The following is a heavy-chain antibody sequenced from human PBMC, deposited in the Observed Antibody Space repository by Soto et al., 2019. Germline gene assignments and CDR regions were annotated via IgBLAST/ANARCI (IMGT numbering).Heavy chain of an antibody. Sequence: ASVKVSCKVSVYTLTELSMHWVRLAPGKGLEWMGGFDPEDGETIYAQKFQGRVTISVDTSKNQFSLKLSSVTAADTAVYYCARRGGRFLEWLLFWRIDPWGQGTLVTAPQ. J-gene: IGHJ5*02. D-gene: IGHD3-3*01. CDR1: VYTLTELS. V-gene: IGHV1-24*01. CDR3: ARRGGRFLEWLLFWRIDP. CDR2: FDPEDGET.